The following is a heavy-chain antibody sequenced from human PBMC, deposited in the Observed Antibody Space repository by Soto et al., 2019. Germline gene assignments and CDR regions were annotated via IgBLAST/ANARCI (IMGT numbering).Heavy chain of an antibody. CDR3: SSIDYSTYHNWFDP. V-gene: IGHV4-39*01. CDR1: GGSISSSSYY. CDR2: IYYSGST. D-gene: IGHD4-4*01. J-gene: IGHJ5*02. Sequence: SETLSLTCTVSGGSISSSSYYWGWIRQPPGKGLEWIGSIYYSGSTYYNPSLKSRVTISVDTSKNQFSLKLSSVTAADTAVYYCSSIDYSTYHNWFDPWGQGTLVTVSS.